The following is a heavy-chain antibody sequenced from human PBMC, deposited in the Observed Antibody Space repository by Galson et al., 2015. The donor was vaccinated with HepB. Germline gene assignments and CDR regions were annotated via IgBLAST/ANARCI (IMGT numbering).Heavy chain of an antibody. J-gene: IGHJ4*02. CDR3: ARHGDPGVDTFGGVIVGGDD. D-gene: IGHD3-16*02. CDR1: GYSFTSYW. CDR2: IDPSDSYT. V-gene: IGHV5-10-1*01. Sequence: QSGAEVTKPGESLRISCKGSGYSFTSYWISWVRQMPGKGLEWMGRIDPSDSYTNYSPSFQGHVTISADKSISTAYLQWSSLKASDTAMYYCARHGDPGVDTFGGVIVGGDDWGQGTLVTVSS.